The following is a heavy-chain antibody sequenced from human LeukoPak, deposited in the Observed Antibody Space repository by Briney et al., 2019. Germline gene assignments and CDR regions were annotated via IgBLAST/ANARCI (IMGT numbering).Heavy chain of an antibody. CDR1: GYSISSGYY. V-gene: IGHV4-38-2*02. CDR2: IYRSGNT. Sequence: SETLSLTCTVSGYSISSGYYWGWIRQPPGKGLEWIGNIYRSGNTYYNPSLKSRVTISVDTSKNQVSLKLSSLTAADTAVYYCVRVAYYDSSGYYFSFDYWGQGTLVTVSS. CDR3: VRVAYYDSSGYYFSFDY. D-gene: IGHD3-22*01. J-gene: IGHJ4*02.